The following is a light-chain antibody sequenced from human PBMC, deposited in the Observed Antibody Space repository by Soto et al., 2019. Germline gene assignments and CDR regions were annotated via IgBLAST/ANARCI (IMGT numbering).Light chain of an antibody. CDR1: SSDVGGYNY. V-gene: IGLV2-14*01. Sequence: QSVLTQPASVSGSPGQSITISCTGTSSDVGGYNYVSWYQQHPGKAPKLMIYEVSNRPSGVSNHFSGSKSGNTASLTISGLQAEDEADYYCSSYTSTTTHVVFGGGTKLTVL. CDR2: EVS. J-gene: IGLJ2*01. CDR3: SSYTSTTTHVV.